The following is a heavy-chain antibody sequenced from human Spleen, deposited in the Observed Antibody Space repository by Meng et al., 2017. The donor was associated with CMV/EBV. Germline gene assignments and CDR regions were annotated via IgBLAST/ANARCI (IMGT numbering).Heavy chain of an antibody. CDR1: TYIFTRYN. Sequence: CKAPTYIFTRYNIHWVRQAPGQGLEWMGIIRPSGGITQYVEEFQGRVTMTRDTSTSTVNMELRSLKSEDTAVYYCATEPPLGYRFDYWGQGTLVTVSS. D-gene: IGHD5-12*01. CDR3: ATEPPLGYRFDY. J-gene: IGHJ4*02. V-gene: IGHV1-46*01. CDR2: IRPSGGIT.